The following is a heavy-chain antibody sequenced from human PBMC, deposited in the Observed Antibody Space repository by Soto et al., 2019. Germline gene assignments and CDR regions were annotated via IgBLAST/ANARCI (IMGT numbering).Heavy chain of an antibody. CDR2: IIPIFGTA. CDR3: ARDRDQEGYSSSWGRYFDY. J-gene: IGHJ4*02. Sequence: QVQLVQSGAEVKKPGSSVKVSCKASGGTFSSYAISWVRQAPGQGLEWMGGIIPIFGTANYAQKFQGRVTITADESTSTAYMELSSLRSEDTAVYYCARDRDQEGYSSSWGRYFDYWGQGTLVTVSS. D-gene: IGHD6-13*01. CDR1: GGTFSSYA. V-gene: IGHV1-69*12.